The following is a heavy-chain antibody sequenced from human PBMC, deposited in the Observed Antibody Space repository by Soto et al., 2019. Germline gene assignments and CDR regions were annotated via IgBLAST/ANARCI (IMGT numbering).Heavy chain of an antibody. CDR1: GFTFSSFA. J-gene: IGHJ5*02. CDR2: ISGSGGST. V-gene: IGHV3-23*01. Sequence: GGSLRLSCAASGFTFSSFAMSWVRQAPGKGLEWVSAISGSGGSTYYADSVEGRFTISRDNSKNTLYLQMNSLRAEDTAVYYCAKDTDIVVVPALDPWGQGTLVTVSS. CDR3: AKDTDIVVVPALDP. D-gene: IGHD2-2*01.